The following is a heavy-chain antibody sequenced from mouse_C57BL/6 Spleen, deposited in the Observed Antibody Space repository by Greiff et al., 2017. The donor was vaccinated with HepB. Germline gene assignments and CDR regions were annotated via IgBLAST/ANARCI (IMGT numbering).Heavy chain of an antibody. J-gene: IGHJ4*01. CDR3: ANIYYGNSYAMDY. V-gene: IGHV5-17*01. D-gene: IGHD2-1*01. CDR1: GFTFRDYG. CDR2: ISSGSSTI. Sequence: EVKVVESGGGLVKPGGSLKLSCAASGFTFRDYGMHWVRQAPEKGLEWVAYISSGSSTIYYADTVKGRFTISRDNAKNTLFLQRTSLRSEDTAMYYCANIYYGNSYAMDYWGQGTSVTVSS.